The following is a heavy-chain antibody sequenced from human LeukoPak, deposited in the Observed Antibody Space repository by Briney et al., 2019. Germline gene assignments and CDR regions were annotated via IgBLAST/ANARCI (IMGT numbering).Heavy chain of an antibody. V-gene: IGHV4-59*01. J-gene: IGHJ3*01. CDR1: GGSISYYY. CDR2: IYYSGST. D-gene: IGHD2-2*01. CDR3: ARVSCSSTSCPRRDALDF. Sequence: SETLSLTCTVSGGSISYYYWSWIRQPPGKGLEWIGYIYYSGSTNYNPSLKSRVTISVDTSKNQFSLNLTSVTTADTAVYYCARVSCSSTSCPRRDALDFWGQGTMVTVSS.